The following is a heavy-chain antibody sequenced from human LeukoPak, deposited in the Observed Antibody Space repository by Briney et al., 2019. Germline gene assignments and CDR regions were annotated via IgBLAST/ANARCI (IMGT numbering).Heavy chain of an antibody. Sequence: APVKVSCKASGYTFTSYYMHWVRQAPGQGLEWMGIINPSGGSTSYAQKFQGRVTMTRDTSTSTVYMELSSLRSEDTAVYYCARVAVAGKKYFQHWGQGTLVTVSS. D-gene: IGHD6-19*01. CDR3: ARVAVAGKKYFQH. CDR2: INPSGGST. J-gene: IGHJ1*01. CDR1: GYTFTSYY. V-gene: IGHV1-46*01.